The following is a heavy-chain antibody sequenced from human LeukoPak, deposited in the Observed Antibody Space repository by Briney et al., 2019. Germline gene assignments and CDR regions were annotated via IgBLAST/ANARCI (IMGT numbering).Heavy chain of an antibody. V-gene: IGHV3-23*01. CDR2: VSGSSGST. Sequence: AGGSLRLSCAASGFTFSSYAMSWDRQAPGKGLEWVSGVSGSSGSTYYADSVKGRFTISRDNSKSTLFLQMNSLRAEDTAVYYCAKLARYSYVGVYYFDYWGQGTLVTVSS. J-gene: IGHJ4*02. CDR3: AKLARYSYVGVYYFDY. D-gene: IGHD5-18*01. CDR1: GFTFSSYA.